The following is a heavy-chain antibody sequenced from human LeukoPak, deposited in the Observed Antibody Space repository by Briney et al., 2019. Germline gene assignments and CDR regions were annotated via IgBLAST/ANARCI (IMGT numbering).Heavy chain of an antibody. D-gene: IGHD3-10*01. Sequence: PGGSLRLSCVASGFTFSTYWMSWVRQAPGKGLEWVAVISDDGNKKFYADSAKGRFTISRDNSKNTLYLQMNSLRAEDTAVYYCAKLGKTENHYGSGRFSYYYYMDVWGKGTTVTISS. CDR1: GFTFSTYW. CDR3: AKLGKTENHYGSGRFSYYYYMDV. J-gene: IGHJ6*03. V-gene: IGHV3-30*18. CDR2: ISDDGNKK.